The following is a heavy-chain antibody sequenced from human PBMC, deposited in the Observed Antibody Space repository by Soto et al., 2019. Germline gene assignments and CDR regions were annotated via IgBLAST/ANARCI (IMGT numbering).Heavy chain of an antibody. CDR1: GVTYNNYA. J-gene: IGHJ4*02. V-gene: IGHV3-23*01. D-gene: IGHD2-21*02. CDR2: ISSSGYSA. CDR3: AKGSVVVAAKFDS. Sequence: EVQLLESGGALVQPGVSLSLSCAASGVTYNNYAMGWVRQAPGKGLEWVSAISSSGYSAYYADSVKGRFTISRDNSRNTMFLQMNKLSAEDTAVYYCAKGSVVVAAKFDSWGQGTQVTVSS.